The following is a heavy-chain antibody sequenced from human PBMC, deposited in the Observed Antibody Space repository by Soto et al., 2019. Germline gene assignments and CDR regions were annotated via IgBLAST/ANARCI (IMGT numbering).Heavy chain of an antibody. V-gene: IGHV4-34*01. CDR2: INHSGST. D-gene: IGHD5-18*01. Sequence: SETLSLTCAVYGGSSSGYYWSWIRQPPGKGLEWIGEINHSGSTNYNPSLKSRVTISVDTSKNQFSLKLSSVTAADTAVYYCARGGVDTAMIDYGMDVWGQGTTVTVSS. J-gene: IGHJ6*02. CDR1: GGSSSGYY. CDR3: ARGGVDTAMIDYGMDV.